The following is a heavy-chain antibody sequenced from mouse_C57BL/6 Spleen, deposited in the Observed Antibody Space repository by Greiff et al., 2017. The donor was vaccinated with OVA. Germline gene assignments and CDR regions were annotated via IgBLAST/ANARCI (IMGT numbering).Heavy chain of an antibody. Sequence: QVQLKESGAKLVRPGTSVKVSCKASGYAFTNYLIEWVKQRPGQGLEWIGVINPGSGGTNYNEKFKGKATLTADKSSSTAYMQLSSLTSEDSAVYFCARSGQGGAWFAYWGQGTLVNVSA. D-gene: IGHD3-2*02. V-gene: IGHV1-54*01. J-gene: IGHJ3*01. CDR2: INPGSGGT. CDR3: ARSGQGGAWFAY. CDR1: GYAFTNYL.